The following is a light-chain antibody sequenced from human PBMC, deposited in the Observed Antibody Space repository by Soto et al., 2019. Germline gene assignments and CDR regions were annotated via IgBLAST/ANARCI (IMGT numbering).Light chain of an antibody. Sequence: DIQMTQSPSSLSASVGDRVTITCRASQSISSYLNWYQQKPGKAPKLLIYAASSLQSGVQSRFSCNGAQTDLTLTISSLQPEDFATYYCQQSYSTPRTFGQGTKLEIK. CDR2: AAS. CDR3: QQSYSTPRT. V-gene: IGKV1-39*01. J-gene: IGKJ2*02. CDR1: QSISSY.